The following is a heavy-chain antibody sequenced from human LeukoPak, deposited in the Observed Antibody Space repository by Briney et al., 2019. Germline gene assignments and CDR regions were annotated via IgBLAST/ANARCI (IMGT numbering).Heavy chain of an antibody. CDR3: AKQDFRSSAWYD. CDR2: ISDSGGNT. V-gene: IGHV3-23*01. CDR1: GFTFSSYA. Sequence: PGGSLRLSCAASGFTFSSYAMSWVRQAPGQGLEWVSAISDSGGNTYYADSVKGRFTISRDNSKNTLYLQMNSLRAEDTAVYYCAKQDFRSSAWYDWGQGTLVTVSS. J-gene: IGHJ4*02. D-gene: IGHD6-19*01.